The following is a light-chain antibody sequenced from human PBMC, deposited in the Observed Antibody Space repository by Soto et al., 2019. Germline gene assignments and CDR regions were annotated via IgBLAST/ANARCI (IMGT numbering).Light chain of an antibody. CDR3: QQYGSSPPWT. J-gene: IGKJ1*01. Sequence: EIVLTQSPGTLSLSPGERATLSCRASQSVSSSYLAWYQQKPGQAPRLLIYGASSRAAGIPDRFSGSGSGTDFTLTISRLEPEAFAVYYCQQYGSSPPWTFGQGTKVYIK. V-gene: IGKV3-20*01. CDR2: GAS. CDR1: QSVSSSY.